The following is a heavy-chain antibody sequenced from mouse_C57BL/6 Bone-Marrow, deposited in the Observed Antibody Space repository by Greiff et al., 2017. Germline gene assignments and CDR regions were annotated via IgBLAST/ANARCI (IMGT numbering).Heavy chain of an antibody. D-gene: IGHD1-1*01. CDR2: IYIGNGYT. CDR3: AKNYYGTLFAY. CDR1: GYTFTSYG. J-gene: IGHJ3*01. Sequence: EVKVEESGAELVRPGSSVKMSCKTSGYTFTSYGINWVKQRPGQGLEWIGYIYIGNGYTEYNEKFKGKATLTSDTSSSTAYMQLSSLTSEDSAIYFCAKNYYGTLFAYWGQGTLVTVSA. V-gene: IGHV1-58*01.